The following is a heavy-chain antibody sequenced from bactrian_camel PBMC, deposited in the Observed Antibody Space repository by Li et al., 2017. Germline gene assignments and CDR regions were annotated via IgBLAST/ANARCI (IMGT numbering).Heavy chain of an antibody. CDR3: AAVERRRLTNKQDLGRAELYTV. D-gene: IGHD2*01. Sequence: LVESGGGSVRAGGSLRLSCAASTYTHSGNCVAWFRQAPGNEREAVATIYTGGGNTYYADSVKGRFTISEDNAKNTVDLQMNSLKPEDTAMYYCAAVERRRLTNKQDLGRAELYTVWGQGTQVTVS. J-gene: IGHJ4*01. CDR2: IYTGGGNT. CDR1: TYTHSGNC. V-gene: IGHV3S25*01.